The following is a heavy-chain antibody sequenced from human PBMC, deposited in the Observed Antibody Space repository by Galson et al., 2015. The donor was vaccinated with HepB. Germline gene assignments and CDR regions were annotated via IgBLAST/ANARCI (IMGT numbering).Heavy chain of an antibody. CDR2: IDPSDSYT. D-gene: IGHD2-2*01. CDR1: GYSFTSYW. V-gene: IGHV5-10-1*01. Sequence: QSGAEVKKPGESLRISCKGSGYSFTSYWISWVRQMPGKGLEWMGRIDPSDSYTNYSPSFQGHVTISADKSISTAYLQWSSLKASDTAMYYCARRPFVVVPAATDAGYGMDVWGQGTTVTVSS. CDR3: ARRPFVVVPAATDAGYGMDV. J-gene: IGHJ6*02.